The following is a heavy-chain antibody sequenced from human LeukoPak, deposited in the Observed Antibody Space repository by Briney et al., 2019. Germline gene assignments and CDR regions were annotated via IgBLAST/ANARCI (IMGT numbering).Heavy chain of an antibody. CDR1: GGSISSYY. CDR3: ASSPYYYYGMDV. CDR2: IYYSGST. V-gene: IGHV4-59*12. J-gene: IGHJ6*02. Sequence: SETLSLTCTVSGGSISSYYWSWIRQPPGKGLEWIGYIYYSGSTNYNPSLKSRVTISVDKSKNQFSLKLSSVTAADTAVYYCASSPYYYYGMDVWGQGTTVTVSS.